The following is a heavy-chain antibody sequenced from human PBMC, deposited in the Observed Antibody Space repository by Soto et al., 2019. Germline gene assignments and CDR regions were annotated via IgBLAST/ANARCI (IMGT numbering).Heavy chain of an antibody. J-gene: IGHJ6*02. V-gene: IGHV1-69*06. CDR3: ARDRTTVTSYYYYGMDV. D-gene: IGHD4-17*01. CDR2: IIPIFGTA. Sequence: QVQLVQSGAEVKKPGSSVKVSCKASGGTFSSYAISWVRQAPGQGLEWMGGIIPIFGTANYAQKFQGRVTITADKSTSTAYMELSSLRSEDTAVYYCARDRTTVTSYYYYGMDVWGHGTTVTVSS. CDR1: GGTFSSYA.